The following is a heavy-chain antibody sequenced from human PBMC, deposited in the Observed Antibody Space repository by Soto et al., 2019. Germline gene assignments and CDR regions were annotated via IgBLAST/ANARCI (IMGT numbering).Heavy chain of an antibody. CDR2: INPNSGGT. CDR1: GYTFTGYY. V-gene: IGHV1-2*02. Sequence: ASVKVSCKVSGYTFTGYYMHWVRQAPGQGLEWMGWINPNSGGTNYAQKFQGRVTMTRDTSISTAYMELSRLRSDDTAVYYCARTLKYYYGSGSFLNWFDPWGQGTLVTVSS. CDR3: ARTLKYYYGSGSFLNWFDP. J-gene: IGHJ5*02. D-gene: IGHD3-10*01.